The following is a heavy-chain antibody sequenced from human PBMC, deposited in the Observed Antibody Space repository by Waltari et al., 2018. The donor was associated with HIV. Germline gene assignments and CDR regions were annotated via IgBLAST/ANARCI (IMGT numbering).Heavy chain of an antibody. Sequence: QVQLVQSGAEVKKPGASGKVPCKVSGYTLTDLSMNGVGQSPGKGLEWMGGFDPEDGETIYAQKFQGRVTMTEDTSTDTAYMELSSLRSEDTAVYYCATPGQYQLHYYYYGMDVWGQGTTVTVSS. J-gene: IGHJ6*02. CDR3: ATPGQYQLHYYYYGMDV. D-gene: IGHD2-2*01. V-gene: IGHV1-24*01. CDR2: FDPEDGET. CDR1: GYTLTDLS.